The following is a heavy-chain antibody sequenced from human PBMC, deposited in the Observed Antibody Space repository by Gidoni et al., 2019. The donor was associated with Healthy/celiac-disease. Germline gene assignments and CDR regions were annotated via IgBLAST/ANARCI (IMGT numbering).Heavy chain of an antibody. CDR3: AKRPGHSNYPS. V-gene: IGHV3-23*01. D-gene: IGHD4-4*01. J-gene: IGHJ4*02. CDR2: MSGSGGST. CDR1: GFTFSSYA. Sequence: EVQLLESGGGLVQPWGSLRLSCAASGFTFSSYAMSWVRQAPGKGLEWVSAMSGSGGSTYYADSVKGRFTISRENAKNTLYLQMNSLRAEDTAVYYCAKRPGHSNYPSWGQGTLATVSS.